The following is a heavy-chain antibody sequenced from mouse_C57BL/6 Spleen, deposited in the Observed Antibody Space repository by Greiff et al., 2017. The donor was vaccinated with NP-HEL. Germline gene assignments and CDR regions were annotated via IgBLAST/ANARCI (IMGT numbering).Heavy chain of an antibody. CDR2: ISDGGSYT. Sequence: VQRVESGGGSLKPGGSLKLSCAASGFTFSSYAMSWVRQTPEKRLAWVATISDGGSYTYYPDNVKGRFTISRDNAKNNLYLQMSHLKSEDTAMYYCARDEEDDGCWFAYWGEGTLV. J-gene: IGHJ3*01. V-gene: IGHV5-4*01. CDR1: GFTFSSYA. CDR3: ARDEEDDGCWFAY. D-gene: IGHD2-3*01.